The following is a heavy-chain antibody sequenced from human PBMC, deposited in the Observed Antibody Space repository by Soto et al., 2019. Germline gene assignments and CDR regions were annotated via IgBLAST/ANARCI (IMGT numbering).Heavy chain of an antibody. CDR1: GVSISSGGYY. V-gene: IGHV4-31*03. CDR2: IYYSGST. CDR3: ARGSTTEKVDS. J-gene: IGHJ4*02. Sequence: SETLSLTCTVSGVSISSGGYYWSWIRQHPGKGLEWIGYIYYSGSTYYNPSLKSRVTISADTSKNQFSLKLSSVTAADTAMYYCARGSTTEKVDSWGQGILVTV.